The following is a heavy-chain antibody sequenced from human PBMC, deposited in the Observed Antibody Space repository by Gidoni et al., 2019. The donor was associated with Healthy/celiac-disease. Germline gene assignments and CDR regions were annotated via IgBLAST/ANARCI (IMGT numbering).Heavy chain of an antibody. V-gene: IGHV5-10-1*01. Sequence: EVQLVQSGAEVKRHGESLMISCRGSGYSFTSYWISWVRQMHGKGLEWMGRIDPSDSYTNYSPSFQGHVTISADKSISTAYLQWSSLKASDTAMYYCARRGRLRESRYWGQGTLVTVSS. J-gene: IGHJ4*02. D-gene: IGHD5-18*01. CDR2: IDPSDSYT. CDR3: ARRGRLRESRY. CDR1: GYSFTSYW.